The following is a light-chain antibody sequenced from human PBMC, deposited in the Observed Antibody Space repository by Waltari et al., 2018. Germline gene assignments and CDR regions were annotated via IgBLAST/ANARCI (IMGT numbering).Light chain of an antibody. V-gene: IGLV4-69*01. J-gene: IGLJ3*02. CDR2: VNSDGSH. Sequence: LVLTQSPSASASLGASVKLTCTLSSGSSSNVITWLPQKPGKGPRYLMKVNSDGSHRKGDDIPGHFSATNAGSEYYVTIASLQSEDEADYYCQTGGHGTWVFGGGTKLTVL. CDR3: QTGGHGTWV. CDR1: SGSSSNV.